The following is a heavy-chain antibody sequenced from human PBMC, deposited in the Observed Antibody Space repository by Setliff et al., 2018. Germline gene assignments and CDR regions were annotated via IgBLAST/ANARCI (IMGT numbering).Heavy chain of an antibody. CDR3: AREDRSGYGYYYGMDV. CDR2: ISSSGSTI. J-gene: IGHJ6*02. D-gene: IGHD3-22*01. V-gene: IGHV3-11*04. Sequence: SLLLSFSSSFFPSRDYNMSWIRQAPGKGLEWVSYISSSGSTINYADSVKGRFAISRDNAKNSLYLQMNSLRVEDTAVYYCAREDRSGYGYYYGMDVWGQGTTVTVSS. CDR1: FFPSRDYN.